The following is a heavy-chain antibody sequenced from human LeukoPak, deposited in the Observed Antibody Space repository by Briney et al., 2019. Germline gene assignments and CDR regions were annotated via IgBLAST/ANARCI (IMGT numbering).Heavy chain of an antibody. CDR1: GFTFSSYN. D-gene: IGHD6-13*01. CDR2: ISGSGGST. J-gene: IGHJ4*02. CDR3: AKDQTGYSSSWYGGVDY. Sequence: GGSLRLSCAASGFTFSSYNMKWVRQAPGKGLEWVSAISGSGGSTYYADSVKGRFTISRDNSKNTLYLQMNSLRAEDTAVYYCAKDQTGYSSSWYGGVDYWGQGTLVTVSS. V-gene: IGHV3-23*01.